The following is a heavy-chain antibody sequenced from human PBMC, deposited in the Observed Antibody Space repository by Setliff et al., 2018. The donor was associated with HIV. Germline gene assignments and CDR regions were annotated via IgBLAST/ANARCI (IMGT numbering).Heavy chain of an antibody. CDR2: ISLSGST. V-gene: IGHV4-38-2*02. CDR3: ASTYCGGDCYSRYFQH. D-gene: IGHD2-21*02. J-gene: IGHJ1*01. Sequence: SETLSLTCSVSGYSLSSASYWGWIRQSPEKGLEWIGSISLSGSTYYNPSLQSRVTISIDMSKNQFSLKLSSVTAADTAVYYCASTYCGGDCYSRYFQHWGQGTLVTVSS. CDR1: GYSLSSASY.